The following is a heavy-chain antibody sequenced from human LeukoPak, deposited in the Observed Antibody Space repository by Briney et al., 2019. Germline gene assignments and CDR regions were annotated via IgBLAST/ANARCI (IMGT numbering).Heavy chain of an antibody. CDR3: ARELRYDNSDSGAF. CDR1: GGSISSGGYY. Sequence: PSQTLSLTCTVSGGSISSGGYYWSWLRQHPGKGLEWIGYIYYSGSTYYNPSLKSRVTISVDTSKNQFSLKLSSVTAADTAVYYCARELRYDNSDSGAFWGQGTVVTVSS. CDR2: IYYSGST. J-gene: IGHJ3*01. D-gene: IGHD3-22*01. V-gene: IGHV4-31*03.